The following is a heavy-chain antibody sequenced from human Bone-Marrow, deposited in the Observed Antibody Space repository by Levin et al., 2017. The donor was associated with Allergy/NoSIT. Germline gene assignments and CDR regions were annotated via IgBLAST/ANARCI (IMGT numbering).Heavy chain of an antibody. J-gene: IGHJ2*01. CDR3: ARDPAVTRDGYFDL. V-gene: IGHV1-2*02. CDR1: GFAFTDYY. Sequence: GASVKVSCKASGFAFTDYYMHWVRQAPGQGLEWLGWINPNNGATKYALKFQDRVTMTRDTSISTAYMEFRRLSSDDTAVFYCARDPAVTRDGYFDLWGRGTLVSVSS. CDR2: INPNNGAT. D-gene: IGHD4-17*01.